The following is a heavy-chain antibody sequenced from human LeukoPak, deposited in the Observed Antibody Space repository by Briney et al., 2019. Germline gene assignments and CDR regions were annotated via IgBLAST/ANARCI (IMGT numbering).Heavy chain of an antibody. CDR2: INQDGSET. CDR3: GRGHWGLDY. Sequence: PGGSLRLSCAASGFTFSSSWMSWVRQAPGKGLEWVANINQDGSETYYVDSVKGRFTISRDNAKNSLYLQMNSLSAEDTAVYYCGRGHWGLDYWGQGALVTVSS. D-gene: IGHD7-27*01. J-gene: IGHJ4*02. V-gene: IGHV3-7*01. CDR1: GFTFSSSW.